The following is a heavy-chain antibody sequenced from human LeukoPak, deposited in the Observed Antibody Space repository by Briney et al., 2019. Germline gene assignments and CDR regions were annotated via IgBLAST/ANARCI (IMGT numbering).Heavy chain of an antibody. V-gene: IGHV4-61*05. J-gene: IGHJ5*02. CDR2: IYYSGST. CDR3: ARRFGGGTDWFDP. CDR1: GGSISSSSYY. Sequence: PSETLSLTCTVSGGSISSSSYYWGWIRQPPGKGLEWIGYIYYSGSTNYNPSLKSRVTISVDTSKNQFSPKLSSVTAADTAVYYCARRFGGGTDWFDPWGQGTLVTVSS. D-gene: IGHD1-14*01.